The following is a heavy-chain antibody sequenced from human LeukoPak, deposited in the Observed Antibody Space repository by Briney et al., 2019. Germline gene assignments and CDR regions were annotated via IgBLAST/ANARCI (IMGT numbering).Heavy chain of an antibody. J-gene: IGHJ6*02. D-gene: IGHD3-10*01. CDR3: SRGTSIRGDDYHGMDV. CDR1: GGTFSSYT. Sequence: PSVKVSCKASGGTFSSYTFNWVRQAPGQGPEWMGRIIPILNTTNYAQKLQDRVTIIADRSTITTYMEPKGLRSEDTAVYYCSRGTSIRGDDYHGMDVWGQGTTITVSS. CDR2: IIPILNTT. V-gene: IGHV1-69*08.